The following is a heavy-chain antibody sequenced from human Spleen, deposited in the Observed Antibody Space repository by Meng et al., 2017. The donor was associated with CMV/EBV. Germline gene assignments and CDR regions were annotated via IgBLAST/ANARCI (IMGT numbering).Heavy chain of an antibody. CDR3: ARTPREYYYGMDV. CDR2: INPSGGST. CDR1: GYTFTSHY. Sequence: ASVKVSCKASGYTFTSHYMHWVRQAPGQGLEWMGIINPSGGSTSYAQRFQGRVTMTRDTSTSTVYMELSSLRSEDTAVYYCARTPREYYYGMDVWGQGTTVTVSS. D-gene: IGHD2/OR15-2a*01. J-gene: IGHJ6*02. V-gene: IGHV1-46*01.